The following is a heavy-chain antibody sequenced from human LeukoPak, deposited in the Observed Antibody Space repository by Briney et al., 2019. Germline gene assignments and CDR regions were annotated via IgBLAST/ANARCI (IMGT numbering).Heavy chain of an antibody. D-gene: IGHD2-2*01. CDR1: GFTFDDYA. V-gene: IGHV3-48*03. CDR2: ISSSGSTI. Sequence: GRSLRLSCAASGFTFDDYAMHWVRQAPGKGLEWVSYISSSGSTIYYADSVKGRFTISRDNAKNSLYLQMNSLRAEDTAVYYCARDIYCSSTSCWGPDAFDIWGQGTMVTVSS. CDR3: ARDIYCSSTSCWGPDAFDI. J-gene: IGHJ3*02.